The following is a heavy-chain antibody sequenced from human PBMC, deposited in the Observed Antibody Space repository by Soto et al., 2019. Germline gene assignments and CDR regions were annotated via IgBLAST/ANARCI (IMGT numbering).Heavy chain of an antibody. J-gene: IGHJ5*02. CDR3: ASLVGNSWLDH. CDR1: GDSVSSNSAV. D-gene: IGHD6-6*01. Sequence: QVPLQQSGPGLVKPSQTLSLTCAISGDSVSSNSAVWNWVRQSPSRGLEWLGRTYYRSTWHNECAVSVKSRMTITPHASKTQSSMPLTTVTHKDTAMYYCASLVGNSWLDHWGQGTLVTLSS. CDR2: TYYRSTWHN. V-gene: IGHV6-1*01.